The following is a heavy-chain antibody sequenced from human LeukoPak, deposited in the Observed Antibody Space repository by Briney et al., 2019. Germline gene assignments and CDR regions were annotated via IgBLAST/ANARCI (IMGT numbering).Heavy chain of an antibody. CDR2: ISSSGSTI. CDR1: GFSVRNNY. Sequence: PGGSLRLSCVASGFSVRNNYVSWVRQAPGKGLEWVSYISSSGSTIYYADSVKGRFTISRDNAKNSLYLQMNSLRAEDTAVYCCAELGITMIGGVWGKGTTVTISS. D-gene: IGHD3-10*02. V-gene: IGHV3-11*04. CDR3: AELGITMIGGV. J-gene: IGHJ6*04.